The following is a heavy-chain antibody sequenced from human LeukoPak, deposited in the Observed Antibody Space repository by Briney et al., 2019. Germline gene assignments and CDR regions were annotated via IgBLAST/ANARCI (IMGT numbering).Heavy chain of an antibody. V-gene: IGHV3-74*01. CDR2: INPDGSST. J-gene: IGHJ4*02. CDR3: VRGGSEDY. Sequence: PGGSLRLSCAVSGFTFSSYWMHWVRQAPGKGLLWVSRINPDGSSTYYADSVKGRFTISRENAKNTVYLQMNSLRVEDTAVYYCVRGGSEDYWGQGTLVTVSS. CDR1: GFTFSSYW.